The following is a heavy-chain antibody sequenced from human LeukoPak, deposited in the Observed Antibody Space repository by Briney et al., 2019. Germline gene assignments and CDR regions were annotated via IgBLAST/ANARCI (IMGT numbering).Heavy chain of an antibody. V-gene: IGHV4-31*03. J-gene: IGHJ6*02. CDR1: GGSISSGSYW. CDR3: ARGHSTSSPYFYNGMDV. CDR2: IYYSGNT. D-gene: IGHD6-6*01. Sequence: PSQTLSLTCTVAGGSISSGSYWWTWIRQDPVKGLVWIGYIYYSGNTYYNPSLRSRVNISVDTSKNQFSLNLNSVTAADTAVYFCARGHSTSSPYFYNGMDVWGQGTTVTVSS.